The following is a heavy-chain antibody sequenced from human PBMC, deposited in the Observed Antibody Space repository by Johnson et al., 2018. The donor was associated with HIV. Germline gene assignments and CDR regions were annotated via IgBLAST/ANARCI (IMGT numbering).Heavy chain of an antibody. J-gene: IGHJ3*02. Sequence: QVQLVESGGGVVQPGRSLRLSCAASGFPFSSYAMHWVRQAPGKGLEWVAVISYDGSNKYYADSVKGRFTISRDSAKNSLYLQMNSLRAEDTAVYYCARVDRSWAFDIWGQGTMVTVSS. CDR2: ISYDGSNK. D-gene: IGHD3-16*02. CDR3: ARVDRSWAFDI. CDR1: GFPFSSYA. V-gene: IGHV3-30-3*01.